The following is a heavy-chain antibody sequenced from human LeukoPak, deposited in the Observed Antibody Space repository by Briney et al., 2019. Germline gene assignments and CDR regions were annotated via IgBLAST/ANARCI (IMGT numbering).Heavy chain of an antibody. CDR1: GGSISSSSYY. CDR2: IYYSGST. CDR3: AKISSSWPQDAFDI. Sequence: SETLSLTCTVSGGSISSSSYYWGWIRQPPGKGLEWIGSIYYSGSTYYNPSLKSRVTISVDTSKNQFSLKLSSVTAADTAVYYCAKISSSWPQDAFDIWGQGTMVTVSS. V-gene: IGHV4-39*07. D-gene: IGHD6-13*01. J-gene: IGHJ3*02.